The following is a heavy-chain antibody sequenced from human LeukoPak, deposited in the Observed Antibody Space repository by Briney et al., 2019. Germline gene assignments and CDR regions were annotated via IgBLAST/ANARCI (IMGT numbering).Heavy chain of an antibody. D-gene: IGHD4-17*01. Sequence: GGSLRLSCAASGFTFSSYWMHWVRQAPGKGLVWVSRINSDGGITNYADSVKGRFTISRDNAKNTLYLQLNSLRAEDTAVYYCARVYGDYRTWDYWGQGTLVTVSS. CDR2: INSDGGIT. J-gene: IGHJ4*02. CDR3: ARVYGDYRTWDY. CDR1: GFTFSSYW. V-gene: IGHV3-74*01.